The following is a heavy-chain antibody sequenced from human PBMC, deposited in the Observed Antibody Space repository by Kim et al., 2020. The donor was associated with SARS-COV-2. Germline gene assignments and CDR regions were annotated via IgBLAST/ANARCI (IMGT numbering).Heavy chain of an antibody. J-gene: IGHJ4*02. Sequence: GGSLRLSCAASGFTFSSYAMSWVRQAPGKGLEWVSAISGSGGSTSYADSVKGRFTISRDNSKNTLYLQMNSLRAEDTAVYYCARLNRRGYSYGPFDYWGQGTLVTVSS. CDR3: ARLNRRGYSYGPFDY. V-gene: IGHV3-23*01. CDR2: ISGSGGST. CDR1: GFTFSSYA. D-gene: IGHD5-18*01.